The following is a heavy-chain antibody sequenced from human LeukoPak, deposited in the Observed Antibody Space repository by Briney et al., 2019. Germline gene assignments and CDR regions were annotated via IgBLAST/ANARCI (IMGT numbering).Heavy chain of an antibody. J-gene: IGHJ4*02. CDR2: ISYDGSNK. V-gene: IGHV3-30*18. Sequence: PGGSLRLSCAASGFTFSSYGMHWVRQAPGKVLEWVAVISYDGSNKYYADSVKGRFTISRDNSKNTLYLQMNSLRAEDTAVYYCAKDKTYYHDSSRYHDYWGQGTLVTVSS. CDR1: GFTFSSYG. D-gene: IGHD3-22*01. CDR3: AKDKTYYHDSSRYHDY.